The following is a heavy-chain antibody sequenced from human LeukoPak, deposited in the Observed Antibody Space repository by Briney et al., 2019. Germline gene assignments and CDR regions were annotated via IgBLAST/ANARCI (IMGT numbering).Heavy chain of an antibody. V-gene: IGHV3-48*01. CDR1: GFTFSSYS. D-gene: IGHD3-3*01. CDR2: ISSSSSTI. Sequence: GGSLRLSCAASGFTFSSYSMNWVRQAPGKGLEWVSYISSSSSTIYYADSVKGRFTISRDNAKNSLYLQMSSLRAEDTAVYYCATNYDFWSGALDYWGQGTLVTVSS. CDR3: ATNYDFWSGALDY. J-gene: IGHJ4*02.